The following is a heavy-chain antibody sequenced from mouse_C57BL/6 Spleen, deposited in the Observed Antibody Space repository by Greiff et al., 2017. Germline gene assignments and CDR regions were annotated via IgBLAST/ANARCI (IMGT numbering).Heavy chain of an antibody. J-gene: IGHJ4*01. CDR1: GYTFTDYE. Sequence: QVQLKESGAELVRPGASVTLSCKASGYTFTDYEMHWVKQTPVHGLEWIGAIDPETGGTAYNQKFKGKAILTADKSSSTAYMELRSLTSEDSAVYYCTRGLDYYAMDYWGQGTSVTVSS. V-gene: IGHV1-15*01. D-gene: IGHD2-13*01. CDR3: TRGLDYYAMDY. CDR2: IDPETGGT.